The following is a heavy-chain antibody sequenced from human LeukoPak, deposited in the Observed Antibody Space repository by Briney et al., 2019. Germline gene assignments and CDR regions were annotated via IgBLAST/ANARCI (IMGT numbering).Heavy chain of an antibody. Sequence: PGGSLRLSCAASGFTFSNAWMSWVRQAPGKGLEWVGRIKSKTDGGTTDYAAPVKGRFTISRDDSKNTLYLQMNSLKTEDTAVYYCTAEEKSTYSSSWYYFDYWGQGTLVTVSS. CDR2: IKSKTDGGTT. V-gene: IGHV3-15*01. J-gene: IGHJ4*02. D-gene: IGHD6-13*01. CDR3: TAEEKSTYSSSWYYFDY. CDR1: GFTFSNAW.